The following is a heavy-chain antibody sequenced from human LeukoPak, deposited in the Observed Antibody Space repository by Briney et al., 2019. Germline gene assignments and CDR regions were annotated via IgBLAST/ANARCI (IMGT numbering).Heavy chain of an antibody. J-gene: IGHJ5*02. CDR3: ARLKIVTMIVVGYNWFDP. D-gene: IGHD3-22*01. CDR1: GGSFSGYY. V-gene: IGHV4-34*01. Sequence: SETLSLTCAVYGGSFSGYYWSWIRQPPGKGLEWIGEINHSGSTNHNPSLKSRVTISVDTSKNRFSLKLSSVTAADTAVYYCARLKIVTMIVVGYNWFDPWGQGTLVTVSS. CDR2: INHSGST.